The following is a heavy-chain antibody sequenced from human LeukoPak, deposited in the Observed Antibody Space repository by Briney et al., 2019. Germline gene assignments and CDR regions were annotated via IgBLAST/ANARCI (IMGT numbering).Heavy chain of an antibody. CDR2: INPNSGGT. J-gene: IGHJ4*02. D-gene: IGHD3-3*01. V-gene: IGHV1-2*02. CDR1: GYTFTGYY. CDR3: ARGITIFGVVITEDFDY. Sequence: ASVKVSCKASGYTFTGYYMHWVRQAPGQGLEWMGWINPNSGGTSYAQKFQGRVTMTRDTSISTAYMELSRLRSDDTAVYYCARGITIFGVVITEDFDYWGQGTLVTVSS.